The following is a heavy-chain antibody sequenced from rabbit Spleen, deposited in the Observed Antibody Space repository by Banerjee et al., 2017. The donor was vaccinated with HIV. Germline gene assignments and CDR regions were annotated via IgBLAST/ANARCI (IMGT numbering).Heavy chain of an antibody. V-gene: IGHV1S40*01. CDR2: IYAGSSGST. CDR3: ARDPGGRGGDLDL. Sequence: QSLEESGGDLVKPGASLTLTCTASGIDFSSNYYCWVRQAPGKGLEWIGCIYAGSSGSTYYASWAKGRFTISKTSSTTVTLQMTSLTAADTATYFCARDPGGRGGDLDLWGQGTLVTVS. J-gene: IGHJ3*01. CDR1: GIDFSSNYY. D-gene: IGHD2-1*01.